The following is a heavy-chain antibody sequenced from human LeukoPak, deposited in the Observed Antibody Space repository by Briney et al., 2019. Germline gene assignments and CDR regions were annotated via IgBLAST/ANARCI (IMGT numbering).Heavy chain of an antibody. CDR3: ARVLPRYCSGGSCFRWFDP. J-gene: IGHJ5*02. Sequence: ASVKVSCKAAGYTFTSYGISWVRQAPGQGPEWMGWISGYNGNTRYAQKFQGRVTITRDTSASTAYMELSSLRSEDTAVYYCARVLPRYCSGGSCFRWFDPWGQGTLVTVSS. V-gene: IGHV1-18*01. CDR2: ISGYNGNT. D-gene: IGHD2-15*01. CDR1: GYTFTSYG.